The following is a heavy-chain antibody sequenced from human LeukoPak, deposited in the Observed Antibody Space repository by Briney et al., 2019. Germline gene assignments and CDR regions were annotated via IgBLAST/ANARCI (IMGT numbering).Heavy chain of an antibody. V-gene: IGHV3-30*04. D-gene: IGHD3-10*01. CDR3: ARDGIRFGSGTYYPN. Sequence: PGRSLRLSCAASGIPFSNYAMHWVRQAPGKGLEWVALISYDGSNKYYADSVKGRFTISRGNSKITLYLQMNSLRAEDTAIYYCARDGIRFGSGTYYPNWGQGTLVTVSS. CDR1: GIPFSNYA. CDR2: ISYDGSNK. J-gene: IGHJ4*02.